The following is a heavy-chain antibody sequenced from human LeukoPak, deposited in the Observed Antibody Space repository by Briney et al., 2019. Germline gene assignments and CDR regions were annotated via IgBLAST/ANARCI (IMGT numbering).Heavy chain of an antibody. D-gene: IGHD5-12*01. CDR2: ISYDGSNK. V-gene: IGHV3-30-3*01. J-gene: IGHJ6*02. CDR1: GFTFSSYA. Sequence: PGRSLRLSCAASGFTFSSYAMHWVRQAPGKGLEWMAVISYDGSNKYYADSVKGRFTISRDNSKNTLYLQMNSLRAEDTAVYYCARDPSVATGTYYYYGMDVWGQGTTVTVSS. CDR3: ARDPSVATGTYYYYGMDV.